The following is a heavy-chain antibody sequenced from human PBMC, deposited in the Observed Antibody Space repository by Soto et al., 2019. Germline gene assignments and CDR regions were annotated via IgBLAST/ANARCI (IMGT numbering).Heavy chain of an antibody. CDR2: INHSGST. CDR1: GGSFSGYY. J-gene: IGHJ5*02. Sequence: QVQLQQWGAGLLKPSETLSLTCAVYGGSFSGYYWSWIRQPPGKGLEWIGEINHSGSTNYNPSLKSRGTVSVDTSKNQFSRKLSAVTAADTAVYYCARKYRLLFGLWFHPWGQGTLVTVSS. D-gene: IGHD2-2*01. V-gene: IGHV4-34*01. CDR3: ARKYRLLFGLWFHP.